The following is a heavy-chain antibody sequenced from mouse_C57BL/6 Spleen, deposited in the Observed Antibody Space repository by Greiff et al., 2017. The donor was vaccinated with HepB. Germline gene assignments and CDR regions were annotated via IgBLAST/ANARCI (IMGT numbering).Heavy chain of an antibody. CDR1: GYTFTSYW. J-gene: IGHJ2*01. Sequence: QVQLKQPGAELVMPGASVKLSCKASGYTFTSYWMHWVKQRPGQGLEWIGEIDPSDSNTNYNQKFKGKSTLTVDKSSSTAYMQLSSLTSEDSAVYYCARRRYYGSFYFDYWGQGTTLTVST. V-gene: IGHV1-69*01. CDR3: ARRRYYGSFYFDY. D-gene: IGHD1-1*01. CDR2: IDPSDSNT.